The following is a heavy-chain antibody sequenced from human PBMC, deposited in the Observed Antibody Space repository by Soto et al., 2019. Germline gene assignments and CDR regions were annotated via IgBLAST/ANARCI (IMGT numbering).Heavy chain of an antibody. J-gene: IGHJ4*02. CDR1: GFTFSSYW. D-gene: IGHD3-16*01. V-gene: IGHV3-74*01. CDR2: IKNDGSTT. Sequence: EVQLVESGGGLVQPGGSLRLSCAASGFTFSSYWMHWVRQAPGKGLVWVSRIKNDGSTTSHADSVEGRFTISRDNAKNTLYLQRNSLRAEDTAVYYCARVGSGEYQFDSLGQRTLLTVSS. CDR3: ARVGSGEYQFDS.